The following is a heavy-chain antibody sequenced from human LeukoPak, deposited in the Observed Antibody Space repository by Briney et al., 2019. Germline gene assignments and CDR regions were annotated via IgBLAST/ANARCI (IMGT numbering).Heavy chain of an antibody. V-gene: IGHV4-39*01. CDR2: IYYSGST. Sequence: PSETLSLTCTVSGDSISTSSYYGGWIRQPPGEGLEWIGNIYYSGSTYYNPSLKSRVTISVDTSKSRFSLKLNSVTAADTAVYYCARGTETTNFDDWGQGTLVTVSS. CDR3: ARGTETTNFDD. J-gene: IGHJ4*02. CDR1: GDSISTSSYY. D-gene: IGHD4-17*01.